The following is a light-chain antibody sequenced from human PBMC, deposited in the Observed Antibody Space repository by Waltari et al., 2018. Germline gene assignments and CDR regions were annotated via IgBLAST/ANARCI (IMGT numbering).Light chain of an antibody. CDR2: GVS. CDR3: LQHNSYPFT. V-gene: IGKV1-17*01. J-gene: IGKJ3*01. CDR1: QGISSH. Sequence: IQMTQSPSSLSASVGDTVTITCRASQGISSHLNWFQQKPGKAPKLLIYGVSSLQSGVPSRFSGSGSGTEFTLTISSLQPEDFAAYYCLQHNSYPFTFGPGTKLEIK.